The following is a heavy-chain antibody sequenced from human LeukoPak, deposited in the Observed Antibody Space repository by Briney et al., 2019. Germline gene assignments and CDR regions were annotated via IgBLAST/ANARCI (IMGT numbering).Heavy chain of an antibody. CDR2: IREDGGEK. CDR3: ARDYGDYVADY. D-gene: IGHD4-17*01. J-gene: IGHJ4*02. V-gene: IGHV3-7*01. CDR1: GFIFSSYW. Sequence: GGSLRLSCAASGFIFSSYWMTWVRQAPGKGLEWVANIREDGGEKYYVDTVKGRFTISRDNSKNTLYLQMNSLRAEDTAVYYCARDYGDYVADYWGQGTLVTVSS.